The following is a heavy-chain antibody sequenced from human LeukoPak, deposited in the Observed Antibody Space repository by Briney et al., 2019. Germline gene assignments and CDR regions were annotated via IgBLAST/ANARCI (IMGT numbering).Heavy chain of an antibody. V-gene: IGHV4-59*08. Sequence: SETLSLTCTVSGGSISSYYWSWIRQPPGKGLEWIGYIYYSGSTNYNPSVKSRVTISVDTSKNQFSLKLSAVTAADTAVFYCARGVAARPNPNWFDPWGQGTLVTVSS. CDR1: GGSISSYY. D-gene: IGHD6-6*01. CDR2: IYYSGST. J-gene: IGHJ5*02. CDR3: ARGVAARPNPNWFDP.